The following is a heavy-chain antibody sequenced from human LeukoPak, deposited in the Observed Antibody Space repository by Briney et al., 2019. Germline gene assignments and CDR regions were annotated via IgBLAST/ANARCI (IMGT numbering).Heavy chain of an antibody. V-gene: IGHV3-30*04. D-gene: IGHD6-19*01. CDR2: ISYDGSNK. CDR1: GFTFSSYA. J-gene: IGHJ4*02. Sequence: GGSLRLSCAASGFTFSSYAMHWVRQAPGKGLEWVAVISYDGSNKYYADSVKGRFTISRDKSKNTLYLQMNSLRAEDTAVYYCAREIAVAGDIDYWGQGTLVTVSS. CDR3: AREIAVAGDIDY.